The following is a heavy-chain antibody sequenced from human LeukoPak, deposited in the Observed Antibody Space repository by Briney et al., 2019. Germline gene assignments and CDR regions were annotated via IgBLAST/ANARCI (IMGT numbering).Heavy chain of an antibody. Sequence: ASVKASCKASGYAFTDYFIHRVRQAPGHGLEWMGWINPNSGDTKYAQNFQGWVAMTRDTYISTAYMELSSLTSDDTAVYYCASDRSYDKGPLDYWGQGTLVTVSS. CDR3: ASDRSYDKGPLDY. J-gene: IGHJ4*02. V-gene: IGHV1-2*04. D-gene: IGHD3-22*01. CDR2: INPNSGDT. CDR1: GYAFTDYF.